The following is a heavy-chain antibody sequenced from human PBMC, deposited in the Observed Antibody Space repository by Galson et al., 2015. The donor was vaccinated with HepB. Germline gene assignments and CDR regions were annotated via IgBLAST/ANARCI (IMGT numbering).Heavy chain of an antibody. V-gene: IGHV3-48*03. J-gene: IGHJ4*02. CDR1: GFPFSSYA. CDR2: ISSSGSTI. Sequence: SLRLSCAASGFPFSSYAMTWVRQIPEKGLEWVSYISSSGSTIYYADSVKGRFTISRDNAKNSLYLQMNSLRAEDTAVYYCARGKSFYCSSTSCLKPDDYWGQGTLVTVSS. D-gene: IGHD2-2*01. CDR3: ARGKSFYCSSTSCLKPDDY.